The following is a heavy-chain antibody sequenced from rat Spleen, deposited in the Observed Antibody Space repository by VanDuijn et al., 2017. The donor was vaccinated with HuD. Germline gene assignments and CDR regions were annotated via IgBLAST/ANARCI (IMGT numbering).Heavy chain of an antibody. CDR2: ITYDGGST. Sequence: EVQLVESGGGLVQPGSSMRLSCVASGFTFSNYGMAWVRQAPKKGLEWVAYITYDGGSTYYRDSVKGRFTISRDNAKTTLYLQMDSLRSEDTATYYCARPSYGYPFAYWGQGTLVTVSS. V-gene: IGHV5-25*01. CDR1: GFTFSNYG. CDR3: ARPSYGYPFAY. D-gene: IGHD1-7*01. J-gene: IGHJ3*01.